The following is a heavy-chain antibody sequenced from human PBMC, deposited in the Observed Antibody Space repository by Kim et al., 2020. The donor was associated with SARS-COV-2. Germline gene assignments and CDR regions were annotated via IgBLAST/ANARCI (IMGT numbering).Heavy chain of an antibody. CDR2: ISSSSSTI. V-gene: IGHV3-48*02. CDR1: GFTFSSYS. Sequence: GGSLRLSCAASGFTFSSYSMNWVRQAPGKGLEWVSYISSSSSTIYYADSVKGRFTISRDNAKNSLYLQMNSLRDEDTAVYYCARELQWLGIFVGMDVWGQGTTVPVSS. D-gene: IGHD6-19*01. CDR3: ARELQWLGIFVGMDV. J-gene: IGHJ6*02.